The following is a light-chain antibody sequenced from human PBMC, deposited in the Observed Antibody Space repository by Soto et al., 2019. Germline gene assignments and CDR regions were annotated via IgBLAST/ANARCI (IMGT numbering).Light chain of an antibody. CDR3: QQSYSTPHT. J-gene: IGKJ4*01. Sequence: DIQMTQSPSSLSASVGDRVTITCRASQSISSYLNWYQQKPGKAPKLLIYAASSLQSGVPSRFSGSVSGTDFTLTISSLQPEDFATYYCQQSYSTPHTFDGGTKVEIK. V-gene: IGKV1-39*01. CDR1: QSISSY. CDR2: AAS.